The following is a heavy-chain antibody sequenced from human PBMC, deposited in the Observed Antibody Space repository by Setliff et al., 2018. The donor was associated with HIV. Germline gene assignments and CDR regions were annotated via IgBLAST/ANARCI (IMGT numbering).Heavy chain of an antibody. D-gene: IGHD6-13*01. CDR2: INYSGST. Sequence: SETLSLTCTVYGGFIKNSNYYWGWIRKPPGKGLEWIGNINYSGSTYYNPSLTRRVNISVDTSKNQFSLKLSSVTAAGRAVYYCSIHRDPPGISWISYYSYMDVWAKGTTVTVSS. J-gene: IGHJ6*03. V-gene: IGHV4-39*01. CDR1: GGFIKNSNYY. CDR3: SIHRDPPGISWISYYSYMDV.